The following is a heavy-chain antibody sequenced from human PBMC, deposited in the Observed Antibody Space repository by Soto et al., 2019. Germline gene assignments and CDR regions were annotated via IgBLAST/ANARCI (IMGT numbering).Heavy chain of an antibody. V-gene: IGHV3-30*03. CDR2: ISYDGSNT. CDR1: GFPFTTYG. D-gene: IGHD3-10*01. J-gene: IGHJ4*02. Sequence: QVQLVESGGGVVQPGKSLRLSCAASGFPFTTYGMHWVREGPAKGLEWVAVISYDGSNTYYADSVKGRFTISRDNSKNTLYLQMNCLRPEDTALYYCVGGQYYFDYRGQGTLVTVSS. CDR3: VGGQYYFDY.